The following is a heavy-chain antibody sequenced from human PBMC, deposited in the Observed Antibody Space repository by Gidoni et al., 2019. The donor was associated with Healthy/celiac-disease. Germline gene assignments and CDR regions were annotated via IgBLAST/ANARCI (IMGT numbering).Heavy chain of an antibody. J-gene: IGHJ4*02. CDR2: IIPILGIA. Sequence: QVQLVQSGAEVKKPGSSVKVSCKASGGTFSSYTISWVRQAPGQGLEWMGRIIPILGIANYAQKCQGRVTITADKSTSTAYMELSSLRSEDTAVYYCARDRMGSYGHYSYYFDYWGQGTLVTVSS. CDR3: ARDRMGSYGHYSYYFDY. D-gene: IGHD5-18*01. V-gene: IGHV1-69*08. CDR1: GGTFSSYT.